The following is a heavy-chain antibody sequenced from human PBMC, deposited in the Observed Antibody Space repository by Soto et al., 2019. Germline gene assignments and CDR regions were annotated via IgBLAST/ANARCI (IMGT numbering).Heavy chain of an antibody. CDR2: INWNSGSI. CDR1: GFTFDDYA. Sequence: EVRLVESGGGLVQPGRSLRLSCAASGFTFDDYAMHWVRQGPGKGLERASGINWNSGSIGYVGSVKGRFTITRDNAKSSLELQKNSLRAEDTALYYCAKDRVSGSDAANYYYYAMDDWGQGTTVTVSS. D-gene: IGHD3-16*01. V-gene: IGHV3-9*01. J-gene: IGHJ6*02. CDR3: AKDRVSGSDAANYYYYAMDD.